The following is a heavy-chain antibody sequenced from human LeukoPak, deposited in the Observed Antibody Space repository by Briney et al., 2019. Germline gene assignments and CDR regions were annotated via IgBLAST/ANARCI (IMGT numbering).Heavy chain of an antibody. CDR1: GGSISSYY. CDR3: ARVRTTVTRLDYYYYYMDV. CDR2: IYYSGST. Sequence: SETLSLTCTVSGGSISSYYWGWIRQPPGKGLEWIGYIYYSGSTNYNPSLKSRVTISVDTSKNQFSLKLSSVTAADTAVYYCARVRTTVTRLDYYYYYMDVWGKGTTVTVSS. J-gene: IGHJ6*03. D-gene: IGHD4-17*01. V-gene: IGHV4-59*01.